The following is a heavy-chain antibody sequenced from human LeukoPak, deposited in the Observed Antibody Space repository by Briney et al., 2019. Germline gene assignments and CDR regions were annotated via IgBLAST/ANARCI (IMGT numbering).Heavy chain of an antibody. V-gene: IGHV3-11*01. J-gene: IGHJ4*02. CDR3: AREPYYDSSGYCLDY. CDR2: ISSSGSII. CDR1: GFIFSSSG. D-gene: IGHD3-22*01. Sequence: GGSLRLSCAASGFIFSSSGMSWIRQAPGKGLEWVSYISSSGSIIYYADSVKGRFTISRDNAKNSLYLQMNSLRVEDTAVYYCAREPYYDSSGYCLDYWGQGTLVTVSS.